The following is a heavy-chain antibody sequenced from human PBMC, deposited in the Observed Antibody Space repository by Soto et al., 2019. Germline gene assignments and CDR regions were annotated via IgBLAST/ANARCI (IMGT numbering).Heavy chain of an antibody. V-gene: IGHV4-39*01. D-gene: IGHD1-26*01. Sequence: QLQLQESGPGLVKPSETLSLTCTVSGGSISSSSYYWGWIRQPPGKGLEWIGSIYYSGSTYYNPSLKSRVTISVDTSKNQFSLKLSSVTAADTAVYYCARQGSGSRNDYWGQGTLVTVSS. CDR3: ARQGSGSRNDY. J-gene: IGHJ4*02. CDR2: IYYSGST. CDR1: GGSISSSSYY.